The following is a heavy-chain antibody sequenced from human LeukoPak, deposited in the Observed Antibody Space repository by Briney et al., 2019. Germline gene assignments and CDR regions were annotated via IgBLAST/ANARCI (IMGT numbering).Heavy chain of an antibody. V-gene: IGHV1-2*02. D-gene: IGHD6-6*01. CDR2: INPNSGGT. CDR3: ATEAGHSSSRNSGYYFDY. CDR1: GYTFTTYD. Sequence: GASVKVSCKASGYTFTTYDISWVRQAPGQGLEWMGWINPNSGGTNYAQKFLGRVTMTRDTSISTAYVELSRLTSADTAVYYCATEAGHSSSRNSGYYFDYWGQGTLVTVSS. J-gene: IGHJ4*02.